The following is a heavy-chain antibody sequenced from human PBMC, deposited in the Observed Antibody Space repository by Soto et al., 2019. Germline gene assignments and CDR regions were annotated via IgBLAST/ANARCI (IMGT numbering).Heavy chain of an antibody. V-gene: IGHV4-59*12. CDR3: AREALFGPNWFDP. J-gene: IGHJ5*02. CDR2: IYYGGSI. D-gene: IGHD3-16*01. CDR1: GDYISSYC. Sequence: SETLSLTSPVSGDYISSYCWTWIRQPPGKGLEWIAFIYYGGSINYNPSLKSRVAISVDTSKNQFSLNLNSVTAADTAVYYCAREALFGPNWFDPWGQGTLVTVSS.